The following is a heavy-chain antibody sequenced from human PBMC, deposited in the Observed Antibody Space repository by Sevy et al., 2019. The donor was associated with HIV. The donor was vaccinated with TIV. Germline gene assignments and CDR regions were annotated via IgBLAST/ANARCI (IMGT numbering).Heavy chain of an antibody. CDR1: GFTFSSYG. CDR2: IWFDGSNT. V-gene: IGHV3-33*01. D-gene: IGHD4-17*01. CDR3: ARDLEFYDYGAYGPSFMPDY. J-gene: IGHJ4*02. Sequence: GGSLTLSCAASGFTFSSYGMHWVRQAPGKGLEWVAVIWFDGSNTFYADSVKGRFTISRDIAKNTLHLQMNSLRAEDTAVYYCARDLEFYDYGAYGPSFMPDYWGQGTLVTVSS.